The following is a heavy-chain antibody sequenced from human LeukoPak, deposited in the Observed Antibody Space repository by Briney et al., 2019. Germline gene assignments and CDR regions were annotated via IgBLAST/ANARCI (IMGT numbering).Heavy chain of an antibody. D-gene: IGHD4-11*01. V-gene: IGHV3-33*06. CDR3: XKXAQRGFDYSNSLEY. J-gene: IGHJ4*02. Sequence: GGSLRLSCAASGFTYSHYGMHWVRQAPGKGLEWVAVIWSDGTETYYGDAVKGRFTISRDNSRNILYLQIDSLRGEDTAVYYCXKXAQRGFDYSNSLEYWGQGTLVTVSS. CDR1: GFTYSHYG. CDR2: IWSDGTET.